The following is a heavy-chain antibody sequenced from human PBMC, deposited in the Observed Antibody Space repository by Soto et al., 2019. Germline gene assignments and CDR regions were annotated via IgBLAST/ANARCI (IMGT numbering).Heavy chain of an antibody. CDR3: ARGGLPAAARDYYYYMDV. V-gene: IGHV6-1*01. Sequence: SQTLSLTCAISGDRVCSNSAAWNWIRQSPSRGLEWLGRTYYRSKWYNDYAVSVKSRITINPDTSKNQFSLQLNSVTPEDTAVYYCARGGLPAAARDYYYYMDVWGKGTTVTVSS. CDR1: GDRVCSNSAA. CDR2: TYYRSKWYN. J-gene: IGHJ6*03. D-gene: IGHD2-2*01.